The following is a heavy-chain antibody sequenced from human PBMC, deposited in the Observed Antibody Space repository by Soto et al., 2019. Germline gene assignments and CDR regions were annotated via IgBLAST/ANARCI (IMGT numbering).Heavy chain of an antibody. CDR1: GDSINNYY. CDR2: IYSNGNT. D-gene: IGHD5-12*01. Sequence: RSLTCTVSGDSINNYYWSWMRLPAGKGLEWIGRIYSNGNTYYNPSLKSRVSMSVDTSKNQFSLILKTVTAADTAVYYCARGGAVATTAHFDHWGQGTLVTVSS. V-gene: IGHV4-4*07. J-gene: IGHJ4*02. CDR3: ARGGAVATTAHFDH.